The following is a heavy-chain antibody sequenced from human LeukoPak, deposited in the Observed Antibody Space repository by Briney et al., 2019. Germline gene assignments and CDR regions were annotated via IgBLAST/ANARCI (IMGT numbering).Heavy chain of an antibody. CDR2: INPNSGDT. J-gene: IGHJ3*02. Sequence: ASVKVSCKASGYTFTAYYIHWVRQAPGQGLKWMGWINPNSGDTTLLQRFQGRVTMTRDTSIITAYMELSSLTSDDTGMYYCARGPTLGLDIWGQGTMVTVSS. CDR3: ARGPTLGLDI. CDR1: GYTFTAYY. V-gene: IGHV1-2*02.